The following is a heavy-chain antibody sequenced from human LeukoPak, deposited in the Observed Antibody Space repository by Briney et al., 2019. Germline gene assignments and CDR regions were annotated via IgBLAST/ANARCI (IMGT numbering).Heavy chain of an antibody. CDR3: ATTRAPSNGRVLYYMDV. J-gene: IGHJ6*03. D-gene: IGHD1-1*01. CDR1: GFTFSSYS. Sequence: GGSLRLSCAASGFTFSSYSMNWVRQAPGKGLEWVSSIISSSSHIYYADSVKGRFTISRDNAKNSLYLQMNSLRAEDTAVYYCATTRAPSNGRVLYYMDVWGKGTTVIVSS. V-gene: IGHV3-21*01. CDR2: IISSSSHI.